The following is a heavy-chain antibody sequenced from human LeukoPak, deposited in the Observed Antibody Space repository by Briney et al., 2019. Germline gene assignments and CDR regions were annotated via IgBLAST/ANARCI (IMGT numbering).Heavy chain of an antibody. V-gene: IGHV4-39*01. CDR3: ARGIVVDAFDI. CDR2: IYYSGST. CDR1: GGSISSSSYY. Sequence: SETLSLTCTVSGGSISSSSYYWGWIRQPPGKGLEWIGSIYYSGSTYYNPSLKSRVTISVDTSKNQFSLKLSSVTAADTAVYYCARGIVVDAFDIWGQGTMVIVSS. J-gene: IGHJ3*02. D-gene: IGHD3-22*01.